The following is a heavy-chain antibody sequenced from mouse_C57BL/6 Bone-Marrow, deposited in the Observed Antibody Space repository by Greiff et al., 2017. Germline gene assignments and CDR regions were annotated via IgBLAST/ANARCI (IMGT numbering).Heavy chain of an antibody. Sequence: QVQLQQSGAELARPGASVKLSCKASGYTFTSYGISWVKQRTGQGLEWIGEIYPRSGNTYYNEKFKGKATLTAGKSSSTAYMELRSLTSEDSAVYFCARTVYYSNYLYYFDYWGQGTTLTVSS. CDR1: GYTFTSYG. CDR2: IYPRSGNT. D-gene: IGHD2-5*01. J-gene: IGHJ2*01. V-gene: IGHV1-81*01. CDR3: ARTVYYSNYLYYFDY.